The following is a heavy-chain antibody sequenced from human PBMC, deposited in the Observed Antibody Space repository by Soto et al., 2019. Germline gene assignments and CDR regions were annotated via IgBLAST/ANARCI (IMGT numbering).Heavy chain of an antibody. CDR1: GGSISSGGYS. Sequence: PSETLSLTCAVSGGSISSGGYSWTWIRQPPGKGLEWVSAISGSGGSTYYADSVKGRFTISRDNSKNTLYLQMNSLRAEDTAVYYCAKTLYYYEDSDYQWGQGALVTVSS. CDR3: AKTLYYYEDSDYQ. CDR2: ISGSGGST. J-gene: IGHJ4*02. D-gene: IGHD3-22*01. V-gene: IGHV3-23*01.